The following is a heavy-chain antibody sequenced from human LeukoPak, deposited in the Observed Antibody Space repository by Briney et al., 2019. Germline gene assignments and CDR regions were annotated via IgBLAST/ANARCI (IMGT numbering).Heavy chain of an antibody. J-gene: IGHJ3*02. V-gene: IGHV3-53*01. Sequence: AGGSLRLSCAASGFTVSSNYMSWVRQAPGKGLEWVSVIYSGGSTYYADSVKGRFTISRDNSKNTLYLQMNSLRAEDTAVYYCAPLEVYAFDIWGQGTMVTVSS. D-gene: IGHD3-3*01. CDR3: APLEVYAFDI. CDR1: GFTVSSNY. CDR2: IYSGGST.